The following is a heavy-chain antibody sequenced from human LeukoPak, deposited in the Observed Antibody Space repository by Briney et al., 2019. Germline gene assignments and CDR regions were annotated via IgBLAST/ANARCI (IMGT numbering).Heavy chain of an antibody. CDR1: GYTFTSYG. CDR2: ISAYNGNT. Sequence: GASVKVSCKASGYTFTSYGISWVRQAPGQGLEWMGWISAYNGNTNYAQKLQGRVTMTTDTSTSTAYMELRSLRSDDTAVYYCAREVETYGSGSYDTFDCWGQGTLVTVSS. V-gene: IGHV1-18*01. D-gene: IGHD3-10*01. CDR3: AREVETYGSGSYDTFDC. J-gene: IGHJ4*02.